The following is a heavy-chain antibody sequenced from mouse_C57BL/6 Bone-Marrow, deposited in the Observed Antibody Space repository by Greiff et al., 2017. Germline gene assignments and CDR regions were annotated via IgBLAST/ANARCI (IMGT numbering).Heavy chain of an antibody. CDR3: ARKGNYGSSYWYFDV. D-gene: IGHD1-1*01. V-gene: IGHV2-2*01. J-gene: IGHJ1*03. Sequence: QLQQSGPGLVQPSQSLSITCTVSGFSLTSYGVHWVRQSPGKGLEWLGVIWSGGSTDYNAAFISRLSISKDNSKSQVFFKMNSLQADDTAIYYCARKGNYGSSYWYFDVWGTGTTVTVSS. CDR1: GFSLTSYG. CDR2: IWSGGST.